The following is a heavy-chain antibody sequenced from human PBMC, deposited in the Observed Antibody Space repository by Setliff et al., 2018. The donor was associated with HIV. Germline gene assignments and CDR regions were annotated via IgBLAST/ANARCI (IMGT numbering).Heavy chain of an antibody. J-gene: IGHJ3*02. V-gene: IGHV4-34*01. CDR1: GGSFRGYY. Sequence: SATLSLTCDVYGGSFRGYYWSWIRQSTGKGLEWIAEINDSGTTTSNPSLKSRVTISLDTPKNQFSLKLNSVTAADTAVYYCARSTWTRFGGALTQLWPQRGAFDIWGQGTKVTVSS. CDR2: INDSGTT. D-gene: IGHD5-18*01. CDR3: ARSTWTRFGGALTQLWPQRGAFDI.